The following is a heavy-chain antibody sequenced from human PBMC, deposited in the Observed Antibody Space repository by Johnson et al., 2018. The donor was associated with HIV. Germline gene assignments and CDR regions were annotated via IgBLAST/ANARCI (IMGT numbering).Heavy chain of an antibody. CDR3: ARDRSSGSYGRLDAFDI. Sequence: VQLVESGGGVVQPGRSLRLSCAASGFTFSSYAMHWVRQAPGKGLEWVAVISYDGSNKYYADSVKGQFTISRDNSKNTLYLQMNSLRAEATAVYYCARDRSSGSYGRLDAFDIWGQGTMVTVSS. V-gene: IGHV3-30*04. CDR2: ISYDGSNK. CDR1: GFTFSSYA. J-gene: IGHJ3*02. D-gene: IGHD6-19*01.